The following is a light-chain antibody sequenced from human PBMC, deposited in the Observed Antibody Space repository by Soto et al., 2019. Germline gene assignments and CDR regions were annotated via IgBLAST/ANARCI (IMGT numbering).Light chain of an antibody. CDR1: QSVSSW. Sequence: IPITQSPSPLSASVGDRVSISCRASQSVSSWLAWYQQKPGKAPKLLLYDASGLGSGVPSRFSGSSSWTEFTLTISSLQPEEFVTYYCQQYDGFSVTFGQGTKVDNK. V-gene: IGKV1-5*01. J-gene: IGKJ1*01. CDR2: DAS. CDR3: QQYDGFSVT.